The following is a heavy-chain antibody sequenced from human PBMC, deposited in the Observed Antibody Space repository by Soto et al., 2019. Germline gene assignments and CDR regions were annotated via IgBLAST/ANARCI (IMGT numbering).Heavy chain of an antibody. CDR3: AIYDSSGSRGFQH. V-gene: IGHV4-31*03. J-gene: IGHJ1*01. CDR1: GFSLSTTGMG. Sequence: GSGPTLVNPTQALTLTCTFSGFSLSTTGMGLGWIRQPPGKGLEWIGYIYYSGSTYYNPSLKSRVTISVDTSKNQFSLKLSSVTAADTAVYYCAIYDSSGSRGFQHWGQGTLVTVSS. CDR2: IYYSGST. D-gene: IGHD3-22*01.